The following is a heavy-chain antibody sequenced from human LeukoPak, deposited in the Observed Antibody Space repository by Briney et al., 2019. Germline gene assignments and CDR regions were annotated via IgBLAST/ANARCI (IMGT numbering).Heavy chain of an antibody. D-gene: IGHD6-19*01. Sequence: SVKVSCKASGGTFSSYAISWVRQAPGQGLEWMGRIIPILGIANYAQKFQGRVTITADKSTGTAYMELSSLRSEDTAVYYCARLSSGWVNWFDPWGQGTLVTVSS. J-gene: IGHJ5*02. CDR1: GGTFSSYA. CDR3: ARLSSGWVNWFDP. CDR2: IIPILGIA. V-gene: IGHV1-69*04.